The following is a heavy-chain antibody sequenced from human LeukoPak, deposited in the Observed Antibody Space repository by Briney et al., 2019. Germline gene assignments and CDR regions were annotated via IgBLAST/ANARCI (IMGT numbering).Heavy chain of an antibody. CDR3: ARQRAWGGAFDI. Sequence: GESLKISCKGSGYNFANYWIAWVRQMPGKGLEWMGIIYPGDSDTRYSPSFQGQVTISADKSISNAFLQWSSLKASDSAMYYCARQRAWGGAFDIWGQGTMVTVSS. J-gene: IGHJ3*02. CDR1: GYNFANYW. D-gene: IGHD3-16*01. CDR2: IYPGDSDT. V-gene: IGHV5-51*01.